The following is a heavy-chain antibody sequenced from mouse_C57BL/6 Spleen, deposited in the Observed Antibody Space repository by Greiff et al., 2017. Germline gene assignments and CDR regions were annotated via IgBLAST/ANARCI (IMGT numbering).Heavy chain of an antibody. V-gene: IGHV1-67*01. CDR2: ISTYYGDA. CDR1: GYTFTDYA. CDR3: AGWGNYDAMDY. Sequence: QVQLQQSGPELVRPGVSVKISCKGSGYTFTDYAMHWVKQSHAKSLEWIGVISTYYGDASYNQKFKDKATMTADKSSSTAYMELARLTSEDSAVYYCAGWGNYDAMDYWGQGTSVTVSS. D-gene: IGHD2-1*01. J-gene: IGHJ4*01.